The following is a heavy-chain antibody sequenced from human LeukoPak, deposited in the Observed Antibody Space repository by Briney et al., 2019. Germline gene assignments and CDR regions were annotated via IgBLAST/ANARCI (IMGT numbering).Heavy chain of an antibody. CDR3: ARDLSSTSNWEFDY. CDR1: GYTFIDYF. D-gene: IGHD7-27*01. CDR2: LNPNNGDT. V-gene: IGHV1-2*06. J-gene: IGHJ4*02. Sequence: ASVKVSCETSGYTFIDYFIHWVRQAPGQGLEWMGRLNPNNGDTYYAQDFQGRVTMTRDTSISTAYMELSRLTSDDTAVYYCARDLSSTSNWEFDYWGQGTLVTVSS.